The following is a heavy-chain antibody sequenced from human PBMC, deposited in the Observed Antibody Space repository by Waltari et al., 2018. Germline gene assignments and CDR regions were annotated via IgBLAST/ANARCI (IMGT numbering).Heavy chain of an antibody. CDR1: GYTLTTLS. D-gene: IGHD2-15*01. CDR2: FDPEDGET. J-gene: IGHJ4*02. CDR3: AADAVYCSGGSCYSVPYDY. Sequence: QVQLVQSGAEVKKPGASVKVSCKVSGYTLTTLSMHWLRKAPGTGIEWMGGFDPEDGETIYAQKFQGRVTMTEDTSTDTAYMELSSLRSEDTAVYYCAADAVYCSGGSCYSVPYDYWGQGTLVTVSS. V-gene: IGHV1-24*01.